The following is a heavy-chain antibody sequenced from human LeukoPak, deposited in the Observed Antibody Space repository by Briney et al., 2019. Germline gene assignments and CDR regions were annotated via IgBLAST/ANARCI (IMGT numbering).Heavy chain of an antibody. J-gene: IGHJ6*02. Sequence: SETLSLTCTVSGGSISSYYWSWIRQPPGKGLEWIGYIYYSGSTNYNPSLKSRVTISVDTSKNQFSLKLNSVTAADTAVYYCARGRRGDYYYYYGMDVWGQGTTVTVSS. CDR3: ARGRRGDYYYYYGMDV. V-gene: IGHV4-59*01. D-gene: IGHD3-16*01. CDR1: GGSISSYY. CDR2: IYYSGST.